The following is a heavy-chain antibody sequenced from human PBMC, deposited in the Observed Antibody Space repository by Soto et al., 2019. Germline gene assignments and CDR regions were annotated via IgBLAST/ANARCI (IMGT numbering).Heavy chain of an antibody. CDR2: IIPILGIA. J-gene: IGHJ4*02. V-gene: IGHV1-69*02. D-gene: IGHD2-8*01. CDR1: GGTFSSYT. Sequence: QVQLVQSGAEVKKPGSSVKVSCKASGGTFSSYTISWVRQAPGQGLEWMGRIIPILGIANYAQKFQGRVTITADKATSTAYMELSSLRSEDTAVYYCARHEGGRCVLCWGQGTLVTVSS. CDR3: ARHEGGRCVLC.